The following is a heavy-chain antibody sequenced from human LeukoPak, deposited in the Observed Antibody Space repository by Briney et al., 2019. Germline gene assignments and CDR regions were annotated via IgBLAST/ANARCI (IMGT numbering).Heavy chain of an antibody. J-gene: IGHJ4*02. V-gene: IGHV6-1*01. CDR3: TRDRGSLRYYFDY. CDR1: GDSVSSNSVA. CDR2: TYYRSKWYN. D-gene: IGHD1-26*01. Sequence: SQTLSLTCAISGDSVSSNSVAWNWVRQSPSRGLEWLGSTYYRSKWYNDYALSVKSRITINPDTSKNQFSLQLNSVTPEDTAVYYCTRDRGSLRYYFDYWGQGTLVTVSS.